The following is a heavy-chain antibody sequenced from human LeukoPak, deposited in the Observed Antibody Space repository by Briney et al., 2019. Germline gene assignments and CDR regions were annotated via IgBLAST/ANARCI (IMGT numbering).Heavy chain of an antibody. V-gene: IGHV3-30*18. CDR1: GFTFNSFG. Sequence: SGGSLRLSCAASGFTFNSFGMHWVRQAPGKGLEWVAVISYDGSNKYFADSVKGRFTISRDNSKNTLYLQMNSVRAEDMAVYYCAKDYDSSGWAAFDIWGQGTMVTVSS. CDR3: AKDYDSSGWAAFDI. D-gene: IGHD3-22*01. J-gene: IGHJ3*02. CDR2: ISYDGSNK.